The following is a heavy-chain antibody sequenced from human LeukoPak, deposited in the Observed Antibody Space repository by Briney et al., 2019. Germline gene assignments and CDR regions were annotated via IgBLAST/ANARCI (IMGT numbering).Heavy chain of an antibody. CDR1: GGSISSYY. D-gene: IGHD4-17*01. CDR2: INHSGST. CDR3: ARVSRDGDTGYYGMDV. Sequence: PSETLSLTCTVSGGSISSYYWSWIRQPPGKGLEWIGEINHSGSTNYNPSLKSRVTISVDTSKNQFSLKLSSVTAADTAVYYCARVSRDGDTGYYGMDVWGQGTTVTVSS. J-gene: IGHJ6*02. V-gene: IGHV4-34*01.